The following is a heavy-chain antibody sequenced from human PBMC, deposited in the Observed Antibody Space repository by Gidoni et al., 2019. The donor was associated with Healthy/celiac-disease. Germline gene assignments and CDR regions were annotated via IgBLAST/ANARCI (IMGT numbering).Heavy chain of an antibody. V-gene: IGHV4-30-2*01. CDR1: GCPISSGGYS. Sequence: QLQLQESGSGMVKPSQTLSLTCAVSGCPISSGGYSWSWIRQPTGKGLEWIGYIYHSGSTYYNPSLKSRVTISVDRSKNQFSLKLSSVTAADTAVYYCASNPGDSRGPFDYWGQGTLVTVSS. J-gene: IGHJ4*02. D-gene: IGHD1-26*01. CDR2: IYHSGST. CDR3: ASNPGDSRGPFDY.